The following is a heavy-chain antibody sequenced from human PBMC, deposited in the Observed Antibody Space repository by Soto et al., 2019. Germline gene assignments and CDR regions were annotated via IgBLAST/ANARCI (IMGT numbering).Heavy chain of an antibody. CDR2: IYYSGIT. CDR1: GVSISSYY. V-gene: IGHV4-59*01. CDR3: VGEAKRYSYNWGFNS. J-gene: IGHJ4*02. D-gene: IGHD5-18*01. Sequence: SETLSLTCTVFGVSISSYYWSWIRRPPGKGLEWIGYIYYSGITNFNPSLESRVTISLDTSRSQFSLKLSSVTAADTAVYYCVGEAKRYSYNWGFNSWGRGTLVTVSS.